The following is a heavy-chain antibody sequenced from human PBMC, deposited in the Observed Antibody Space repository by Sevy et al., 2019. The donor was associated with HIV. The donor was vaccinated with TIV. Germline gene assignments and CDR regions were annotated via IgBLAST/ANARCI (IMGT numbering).Heavy chain of an antibody. CDR2: ISGSGGSGDKT. V-gene: IGHV3-23*01. Sequence: GESLKISCAASGFTFSRYAMNWVRQAPGKGLGWVSGISGSGGSGDKTNYADSVKGRFTISRDDSKNSLYLQLNSLRAEDTAIYYCARKYDSSGYFDYWGQGTLVTVSS. J-gene: IGHJ4*02. CDR1: GFTFSRYA. D-gene: IGHD3-22*01. CDR3: ARKYDSSGYFDY.